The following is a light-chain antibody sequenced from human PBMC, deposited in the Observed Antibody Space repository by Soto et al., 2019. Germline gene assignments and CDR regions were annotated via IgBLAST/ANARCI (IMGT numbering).Light chain of an antibody. CDR1: QSVSSY. Sequence: EIVLTQSPATLSLSPGERGTLSCRASQSVSSYLAWYQQKPGQAPRLLIYDASNRATGIPARFSGSGSGTDFTLTISSLEPEDCAVYYCQQRSNWPPWTFGQGTKVEIK. CDR3: QQRSNWPPWT. J-gene: IGKJ1*01. CDR2: DAS. V-gene: IGKV3-11*01.